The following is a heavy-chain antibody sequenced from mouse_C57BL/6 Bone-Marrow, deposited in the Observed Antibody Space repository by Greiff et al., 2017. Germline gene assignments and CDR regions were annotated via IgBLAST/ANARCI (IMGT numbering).Heavy chain of an antibody. J-gene: IGHJ3*01. D-gene: IGHD4-1*01. CDR2: ISDGGSYT. Sequence: EVQLVESGGGLVKPGGSLKLSCAASGFTFSSYAMSWVRQTPEKRLAWVATISDGGSYTYYPDNVKGRFTISRDNAKNNLYLQMSHLKSEDTAMYYCARNCAWCAYWGQGTLVTVSA. V-gene: IGHV5-4*01. CDR3: ARNCAWCAY. CDR1: GFTFSSYA.